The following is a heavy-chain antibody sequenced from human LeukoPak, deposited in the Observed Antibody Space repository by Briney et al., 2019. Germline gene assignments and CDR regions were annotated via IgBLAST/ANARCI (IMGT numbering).Heavy chain of an antibody. J-gene: IGHJ6*03. D-gene: IGHD2-15*01. V-gene: IGHV1-69*05. CDR3: ARVTQEVEALYYYYMDV. Sequence: SVKVSCKASGGTFSSYAISWVRQAPGQGLEWMGGIIPIFGTANYAQKFQGRVTITTDESTSTAYTELSSLRSEDTAVYYCARVTQEVEALYYYYMDVWGKGTTVTVSS. CDR1: GGTFSSYA. CDR2: IIPIFGTA.